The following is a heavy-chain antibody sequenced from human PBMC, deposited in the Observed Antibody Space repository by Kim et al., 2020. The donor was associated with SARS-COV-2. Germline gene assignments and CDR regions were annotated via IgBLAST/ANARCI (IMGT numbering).Heavy chain of an antibody. J-gene: IGHJ4*02. D-gene: IGHD2-15*01. Sequence: KLQGRVTMTTDTSTSTAYMELRSLRSDDTAVYYCARDPCSGGSCSSYFDYWGQGTLVTVSS. CDR3: ARDPCSGGSCSSYFDY. V-gene: IGHV1-18*01.